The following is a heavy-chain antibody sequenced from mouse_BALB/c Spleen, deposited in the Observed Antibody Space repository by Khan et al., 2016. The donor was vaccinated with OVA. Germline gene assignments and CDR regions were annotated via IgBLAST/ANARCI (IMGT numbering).Heavy chain of an antibody. CDR3: ARRGYDYGRGALFAY. CDR1: GFSLNNYS. CDR2: IWSAGST. J-gene: IGHJ3*01. D-gene: IGHD2-4*01. Sequence: VQLQESGPGLVQPSQSLSITCTVSGFSLNNYSVHWVRQSPGKGLEWLGVIWSAGSTDYNAAFISRLTISKDNSRSQVFFKMNSLKSNDTAIYFCARRGYDYGRGALFAYWGQGTLVTVSA. V-gene: IGHV2-2*03.